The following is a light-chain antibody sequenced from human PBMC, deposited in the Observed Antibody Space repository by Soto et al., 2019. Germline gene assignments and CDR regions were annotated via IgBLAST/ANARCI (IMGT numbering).Light chain of an antibody. CDR1: SYNIGSNY. Sequence: QSVLTQPPSASGTPGQRVTISCSGSSYNIGSNYVYWYQQLPGTAPKLLIYRNNQRPSGVPDRFSGSKSGTSASLAISGLRSEDEADYYCAAWDDSLRNWVFGGGTQLTVL. CDR3: AAWDDSLRNWV. CDR2: RNN. V-gene: IGLV1-47*01. J-gene: IGLJ3*02.